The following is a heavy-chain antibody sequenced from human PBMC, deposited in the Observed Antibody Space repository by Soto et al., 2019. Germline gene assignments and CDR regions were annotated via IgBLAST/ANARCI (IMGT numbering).Heavy chain of an antibody. D-gene: IGHD3-22*01. CDR1: GYSIISGYY. Sequence: SETLSLTFSVSGYSIISGYYWGWIRQPPGKGLEWIGSIYHSGNTYYNPSLQSRVTISVDTSKNQFSLKLRSVTAADTAVYYCARVSRYYDSSGVNDWGQGTLVTVSS. CDR2: IYHSGNT. V-gene: IGHV4-38-2*02. J-gene: IGHJ4*02. CDR3: ARVSRYYDSSGVND.